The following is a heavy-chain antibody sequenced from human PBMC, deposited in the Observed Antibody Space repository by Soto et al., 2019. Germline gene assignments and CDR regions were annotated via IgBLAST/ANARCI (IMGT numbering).Heavy chain of an antibody. Sequence: PGGYLRLSCAASGFTFSSYAMSWVRQAPGKGLEWVSAISGSGGSTYYADSVKGRFTISRDNSKNTLYLQMNSLRAEDTAVYYCAKDGTVTTSCFDYWGQGTLVTVSS. CDR1: GFTFSSYA. CDR2: ISGSGGST. V-gene: IGHV3-23*01. CDR3: AKDGTVTTSCFDY. D-gene: IGHD4-4*01. J-gene: IGHJ4*02.